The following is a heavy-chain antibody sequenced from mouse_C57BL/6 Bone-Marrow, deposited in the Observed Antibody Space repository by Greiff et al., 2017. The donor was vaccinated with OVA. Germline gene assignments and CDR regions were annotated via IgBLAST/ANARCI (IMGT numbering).Heavy chain of an antibody. CDR2: ILPGSGST. D-gene: IGHD1-1*02. CDR3: ARGRGYYEGYYYAMDY. J-gene: IGHJ4*01. CDR1: GYTFTGYW. Sequence: VQLQQSGAELMKPGASVKLSCKATGYTFTGYWIEWVKQRPGHGLEWIGEILPGSGSTNYNEKFKGKATFTADTSSNTAYMQLSSLTTEDSAIYYCARGRGYYEGYYYAMDYWGQGTSVTVSS. V-gene: IGHV1-9*01.